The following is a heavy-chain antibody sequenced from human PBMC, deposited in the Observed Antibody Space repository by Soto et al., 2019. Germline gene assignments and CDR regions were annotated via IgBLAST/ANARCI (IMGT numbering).Heavy chain of an antibody. D-gene: IGHD2-15*01. J-gene: IGHJ6*02. CDR3: ARAGCDGGSCYTLVGLRYGMDV. CDR2: ISYDGNNK. CDR1: GFTFSSYA. Sequence: QVQLVESVGGVVQPGRSLRLSCVASGFTFSSYAMHWVRQAPGKGLEWVAVISYDGNNKYYADSVKGRFTISRDNSKNTLYLQMNSLRLEDTAVYYCARAGCDGGSCYTLVGLRYGMDVWGQGSTVNVS. V-gene: IGHV3-30-3*01.